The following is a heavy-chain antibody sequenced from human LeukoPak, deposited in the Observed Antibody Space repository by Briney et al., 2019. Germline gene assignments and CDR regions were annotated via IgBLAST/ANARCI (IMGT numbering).Heavy chain of an antibody. CDR3: ARLSVVVPAAMPPDV. Sequence: SETLSLTCAVYGGSFSGYYWSWIRQPPGKGLEWIGEINHSGSTNYNPSLKSRVTISVDTSKNQFSLKLSSVTAADTAVYYCARLSVVVPAAMPPDVWGKGTTVTVSS. CDR2: INHSGST. J-gene: IGHJ6*04. CDR1: GGSFSGYY. V-gene: IGHV4-34*01. D-gene: IGHD2-2*01.